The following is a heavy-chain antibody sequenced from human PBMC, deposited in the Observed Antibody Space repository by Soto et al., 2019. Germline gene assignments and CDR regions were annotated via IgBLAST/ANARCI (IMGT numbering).Heavy chain of an antibody. Sequence: VQLKESGPGLVKPSATLSLTCTVSGGSVSSGSYYWSGIRQPPGPGLEWVGCISDTGSGDYNPSLKSRVTISVHTSKRQFSLRLNSVTAADTAVYYCARANSGSDPLGMDVWGQGTTVTVS. CDR1: GGSVSSGSYY. D-gene: IGHD5-12*01. J-gene: IGHJ6*02. V-gene: IGHV4-61*01. CDR3: ARANSGSDPLGMDV. CDR2: ISDTGSG.